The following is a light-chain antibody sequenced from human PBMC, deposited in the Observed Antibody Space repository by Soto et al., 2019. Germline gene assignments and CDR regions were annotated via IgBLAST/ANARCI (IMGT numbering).Light chain of an antibody. CDR1: NSDVGSYNF. V-gene: IGLV2-8*01. Sequence: QSALTQPPSASGSPGQSVTISCTGANSDVGSYNFVSWYQQHPGKAPKLMIYEVNKRPAGVPDPFSGSKSGNTASLTVSVPQSEDEANYSHSSYAEPTTLYLFGGGTKLTVL. CDR2: EVN. CDR3: SSYAEPTTLYL. J-gene: IGLJ1*01.